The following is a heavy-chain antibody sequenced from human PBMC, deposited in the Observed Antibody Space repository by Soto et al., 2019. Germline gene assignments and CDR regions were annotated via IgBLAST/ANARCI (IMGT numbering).Heavy chain of an antibody. CDR3: AKDMPPYYCDSSGYYPHYYYGMDV. J-gene: IGHJ6*02. D-gene: IGHD3-22*01. CDR2: ISSSSYI. V-gene: IGHV3-21*01. CDR1: GFTFGASA. Sequence: GGSLRLSCAASGFTFGASALQWVRQAPGKGLEWVSSISSSSYIYYADSVKGRFTISRDNAKNTLYLQMNSLRAEDTAVYYCAKDMPPYYCDSSGYYPHYYYGMDVWG.